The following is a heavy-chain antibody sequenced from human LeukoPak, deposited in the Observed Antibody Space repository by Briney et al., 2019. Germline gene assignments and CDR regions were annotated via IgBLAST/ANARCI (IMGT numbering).Heavy chain of an antibody. Sequence: SETLSLTCSVSGGSISYYYWSWIRQFPGKGLEWIGYISDGESPDYNPSLQSRVTIYVDSSKNQFFLNLTSVTAADTAVYYCAQDRFSFVHWGQGTLVSVSS. V-gene: IGHV4-59*01. CDR3: AQDRFSFVH. D-gene: IGHD2-2*01. CDR2: ISDGESP. CDR1: GGSISYYY. J-gene: IGHJ1*01.